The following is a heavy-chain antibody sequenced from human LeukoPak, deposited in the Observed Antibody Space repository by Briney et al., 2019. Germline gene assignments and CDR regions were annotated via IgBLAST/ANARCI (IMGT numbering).Heavy chain of an antibody. CDR2: IIPIFGTP. CDR3: AQGQGADGDLRGLFDY. D-gene: IGHD4-17*01. V-gene: IGHV1-69*05. CDR1: GGAFSSYA. J-gene: IGHJ4*02. Sequence: SVKLSCKASGGAFSSYALRRVRQAPGQGLEWVGGIIPIFGTPSCAQKFQDRVTITTDEPTSTACKELSSLRTEDTAVYYCAQGQGADGDLRGLFDYWGQGTLVTVSS.